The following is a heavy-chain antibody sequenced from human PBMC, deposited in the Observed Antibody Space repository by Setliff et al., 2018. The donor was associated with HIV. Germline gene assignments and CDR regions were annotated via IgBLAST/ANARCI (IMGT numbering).Heavy chain of an antibody. CDR3: ARVGSVIQVTLFGMDV. CDR2: ITYSGST. CDR1: GGSISRVGYY. J-gene: IGHJ6*02. V-gene: IGHV4-31*03. D-gene: IGHD5-18*01. Sequence: LSLTCSVSGGSISRVGYYWGWIRQHPGKGLEWIGYITYSGSTYYNPSLMSRVSISPDTSKNQFSLKLTSVTAADTAVYYCARVGSVIQVTLFGMDVWGQGTTVTVSS.